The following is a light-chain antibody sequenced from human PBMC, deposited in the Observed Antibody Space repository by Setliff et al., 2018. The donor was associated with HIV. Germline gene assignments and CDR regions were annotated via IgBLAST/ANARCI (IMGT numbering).Light chain of an antibody. CDR3: QSYDSSLSGFV. V-gene: IGLV1-40*01. J-gene: IGLJ1*01. Sequence: GAPGQRVTISCTGSSSNIGTGYDVHWYQQLPGTAPKLLIHDNNNRPSGVPDRFSGSKSGTSASLAITGLQAEDEADYYCQSYDSSLSGFVFGSGTKV. CDR1: SSNIGTGYD. CDR2: DNN.